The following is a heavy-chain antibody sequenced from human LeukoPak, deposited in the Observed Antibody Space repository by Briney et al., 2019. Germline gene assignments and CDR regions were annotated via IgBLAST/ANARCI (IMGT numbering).Heavy chain of an antibody. CDR3: ARGGAIAATIYSY. CDR2: IYYSGST. CDR1: GGSISSYY. J-gene: IGHJ4*02. Sequence: PSETLSLTCTVSGGSISSYYWSWIRRPPGKGLEWIGYIYYSGSTNYNPSLKSRLNISVDTSKNQFSLNLSSVTAADTAVYYCARGGAIAATIYSYWGQGTLVTVSS. V-gene: IGHV4-59*01. D-gene: IGHD5-12*01.